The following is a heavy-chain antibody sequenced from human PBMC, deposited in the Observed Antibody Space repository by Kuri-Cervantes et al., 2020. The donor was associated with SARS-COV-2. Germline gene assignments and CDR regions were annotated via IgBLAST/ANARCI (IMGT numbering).Heavy chain of an antibody. CDR2: FDPEDGET. Sequence: ASVKVSCKVSGYTLTELSMHWVRQAPGKGLEWMGGFDPEDGETIYAQKFQGRVTVTADESTRTVYMELSSLRSDDTAVYYCARDCSGTDCYVIVYGLSDWGQGTLVTVSS. V-gene: IGHV1-24*01. CDR3: ARDCSGTDCYVIVYGLSD. CDR1: GYTLTELS. J-gene: IGHJ4*02. D-gene: IGHD2-2*01.